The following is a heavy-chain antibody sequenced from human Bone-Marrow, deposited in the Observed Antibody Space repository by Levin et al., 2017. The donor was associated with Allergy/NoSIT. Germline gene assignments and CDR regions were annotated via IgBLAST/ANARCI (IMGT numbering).Heavy chain of an antibody. V-gene: IGHV4-31*03. J-gene: IGHJ6*02. D-gene: IGHD2-15*01. CDR3: AHSPDCSGGICYSGFYGMDV. Sequence: SETLSLTCTVSGGSINSGGNYWSWIRQHPGKGLEWIGYIYYSGSTYYNPSLKSRLTISVDTSKNQFSLKLSSVTAADTAVYYCAHSPDCSGGICYSGFYGMDVWGQGTTVTVSS. CDR2: IYYSGST. CDR1: GGSINSGGNY.